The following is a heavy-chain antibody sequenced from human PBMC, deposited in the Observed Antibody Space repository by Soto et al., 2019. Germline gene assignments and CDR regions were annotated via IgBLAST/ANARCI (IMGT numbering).Heavy chain of an antibody. Sequence: QVQLVQSGAEVKKPGSSVKVSCKASGGTFSSYAISWVRQAPGQGLEWMGGIIPIFGTANYAQKFQGRVTITADESTSTAYMELSSLRSEDTAVYYCARVRRGEYCSGGSCYFDYWGQGTLVTVSS. CDR1: GGTFSSYA. CDR2: IIPIFGTA. J-gene: IGHJ4*02. D-gene: IGHD2-15*01. V-gene: IGHV1-69*12. CDR3: ARVRRGEYCSGGSCYFDY.